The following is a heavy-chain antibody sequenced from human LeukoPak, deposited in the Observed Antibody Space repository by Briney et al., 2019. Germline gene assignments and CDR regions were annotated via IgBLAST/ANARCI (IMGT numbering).Heavy chain of an antibody. J-gene: IGHJ3*01. D-gene: IGHD2-15*01. CDR1: GYTFITYG. CDR3: ARDDQAEDIVLVAALREYGLDF. Sequence: ASVKVSCKASGYTFITYGISWVRQAPGQGLEWMGWINGYNGDTKYAERLKGRVTMTRDTSTSTAYMELRSLRPDDTAVYYCARDDQAEDIVLVAALREYGLDFWGQGTVVIVSS. V-gene: IGHV1-18*01. CDR2: INGYNGDT.